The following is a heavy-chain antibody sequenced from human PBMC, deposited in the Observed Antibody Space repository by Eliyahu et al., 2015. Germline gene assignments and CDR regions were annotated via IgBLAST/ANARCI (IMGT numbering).Heavy chain of an antibody. CDR1: GFTFSXXW. Sequence: EVQLVESGGGLVQPGGSLRLSCAASGFTFSXXWRHWFRQAPGKGLVWVSRINSDGSSTSYADSVKGRFTISRDNAKNTLYLQMNSLRAEDTAVYYCAREAPSRIAAAGADAFDIWGQGTMVTVSS. V-gene: IGHV3-74*01. J-gene: IGHJ3*02. D-gene: IGHD6-13*01. CDR2: INSDGSST. CDR3: AREAPSRIAAAGADAFDI.